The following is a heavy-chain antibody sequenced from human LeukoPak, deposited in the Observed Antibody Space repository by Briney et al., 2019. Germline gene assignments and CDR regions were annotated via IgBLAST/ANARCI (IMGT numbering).Heavy chain of an antibody. CDR2: IKSDGSRT. J-gene: IGHJ4*02. Sequence: PGGSLRLSCAVSGFTFSNYWMHWVRQAPGKGLVWVSRIKSDGSRTDYADSVKGRFTISRDNAKNTLYLQMNSLRAEDTAVYYCAKVMSSAYWDYWGQGTLVTVSS. D-gene: IGHD6-19*01. CDR1: GFTFSNYW. CDR3: AKVMSSAYWDY. V-gene: IGHV3-74*01.